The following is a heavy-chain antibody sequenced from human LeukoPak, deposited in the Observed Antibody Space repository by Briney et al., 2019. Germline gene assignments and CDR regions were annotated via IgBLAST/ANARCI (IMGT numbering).Heavy chain of an antibody. Sequence: ASVKVSCKASGGTFSSYAISWVRQAPGQGLEWMGGIIPIFGTANYAQKFQGRVTITTDESTSTAYMELSSLRSEDTAVYYCASLGPPDDFWSGYFAYYWGQGTLVTVSS. V-gene: IGHV1-69*05. CDR3: ASLGPPDDFWSGYFAYY. J-gene: IGHJ4*02. D-gene: IGHD3-3*01. CDR2: IIPIFGTA. CDR1: GGTFSSYA.